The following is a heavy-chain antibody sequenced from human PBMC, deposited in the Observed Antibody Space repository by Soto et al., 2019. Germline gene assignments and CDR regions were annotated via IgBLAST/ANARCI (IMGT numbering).Heavy chain of an antibody. CDR1: GYTFTSYD. CDR2: MNPNSGNT. J-gene: IGHJ4*02. CDR3: ARPNRYCSGGSCYLDY. Sequence: ASVKVSCKASGYTFTSYDINWVRQATGQGLEWMGWMNPNSGNTGYAQKFQGRVTMTRNTSISTAYMELSSLRSEDTAMYYCARPNRYCSGGSCYLDYWGQGTLVTVSS. D-gene: IGHD2-15*01. V-gene: IGHV1-8*01.